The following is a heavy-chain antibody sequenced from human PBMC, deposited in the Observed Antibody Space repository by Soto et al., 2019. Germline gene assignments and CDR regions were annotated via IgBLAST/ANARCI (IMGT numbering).Heavy chain of an antibody. CDR1: GVYIRGFY. Sequence: QVQLQESGPGLVKSSETLSLTCDVSGVYIRGFYWTWIRQSPGQGLEWIGYVYYSGSTSYNPSLESRVTISLDTSKSQFSLKLSSVTAADTAFYYCARDNGNYDFDLWGQGTLVTDSS. CDR2: VYYSGST. CDR3: ARDNGNYDFDL. J-gene: IGHJ4*02. V-gene: IGHV4-59*01. D-gene: IGHD1-7*01.